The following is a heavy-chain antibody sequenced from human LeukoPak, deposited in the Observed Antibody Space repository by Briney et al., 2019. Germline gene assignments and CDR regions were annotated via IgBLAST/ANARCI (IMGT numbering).Heavy chain of an antibody. J-gene: IGHJ5*02. CDR1: GFTVSSNY. V-gene: IGHV3-53*01. D-gene: IGHD3-10*01. Sequence: GGSLRLSCAASGFTVSSNYMSWVRQAPGKGLEWVSVIYSGGSTYYADSVKGRFTIPRDNSKNTLYLQMNSLRAEDTAVYYCARDSRALWFGELLKNNWFDPWGQGTLVTVSS. CDR3: ARDSRALWFGELLKNNWFDP. CDR2: IYSGGST.